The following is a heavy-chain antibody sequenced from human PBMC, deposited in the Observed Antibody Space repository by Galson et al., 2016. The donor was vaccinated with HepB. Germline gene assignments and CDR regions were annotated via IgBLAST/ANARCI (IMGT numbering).Heavy chain of an antibody. CDR1: GFSFSTYA. J-gene: IGHJ3*02. CDR2: IDFSVGDT. D-gene: IGHD2-8*02. Sequence: SLRLSCAASGFSFSTYAMNWVRQAPGKGLEWVPGIDFSVGDTFYADSLRGRFTISRDNSKNTLYLQMHSLGAEDTAVYYCAKGSTASPYAFDIWGQGTMVTVSS. V-gene: IGHV3-23*01. CDR3: AKGSTASPYAFDI.